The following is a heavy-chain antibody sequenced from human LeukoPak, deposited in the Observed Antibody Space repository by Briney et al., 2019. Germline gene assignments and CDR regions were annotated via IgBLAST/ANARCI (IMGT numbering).Heavy chain of an antibody. V-gene: IGHV1-2*06. CDR3: AREGSYGSGHYYYYGMDV. J-gene: IGHJ6*02. CDR2: INPNSGGT. CDR1: GYTFTGYY. D-gene: IGHD3-10*01. Sequence: GASVKVSCKASGYTFTGYYMHWVRQAPGQGLEWMGRINPNSGGTNYAQKFQGRVTMTRDTSISTAYMELSRLRSDDTAVYYCAREGSYGSGHYYYYGMDVWGQGTTVTVSS.